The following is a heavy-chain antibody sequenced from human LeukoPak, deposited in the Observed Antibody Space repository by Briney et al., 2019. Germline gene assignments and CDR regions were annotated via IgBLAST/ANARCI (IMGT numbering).Heavy chain of an antibody. CDR1: GFTFSDHY. CDR3: TKDKLSNIWYPFY. CDR2: TRNKADTYTT. J-gene: IGHJ4*02. Sequence: AGGSLRLSCAASGFTFSDHYMDWVRQAPGKGLEWVGRTRNKADTYTTHYAASVEGRFTISRDDSKNSLYLQMNSLRAEDTAVYYCTKDKLSNIWYPFYWGQGTLVTVSS. D-gene: IGHD6-13*01. V-gene: IGHV3-72*01.